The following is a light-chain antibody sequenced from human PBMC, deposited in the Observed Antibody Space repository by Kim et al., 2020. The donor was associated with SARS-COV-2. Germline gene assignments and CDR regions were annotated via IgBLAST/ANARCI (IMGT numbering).Light chain of an antibody. CDR1: RSNIGSNT. CDR3: ATWDDSLNAWV. J-gene: IGLJ3*02. V-gene: IGLV1-44*01. Sequence: ELTQPPSVSGTPGQRVIISCSGSRSNIGSNTVSWYKHLPGTTPKRLIYGNSQRPSGVPDRFSGSKSATSASLAISGLQSEDEGDYYCATWDDSLNAWV. CDR2: GNS.